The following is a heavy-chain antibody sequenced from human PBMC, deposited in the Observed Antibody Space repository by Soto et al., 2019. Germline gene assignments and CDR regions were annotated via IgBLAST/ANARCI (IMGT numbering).Heavy chain of an antibody. Sequence: SETLSLTCTVSGGSISSGDYYWSWIRQPPGKGMEWIGYIYYSGSTYYNPSLKSRVTISVDTSKNQFSLKLSSVTAADTAVYSCARDWFGGRGWFDPWGQGTLVTVSS. CDR2: IYYSGST. D-gene: IGHD3-10*01. CDR3: ARDWFGGRGWFDP. CDR1: GGSISSGDYY. J-gene: IGHJ5*02. V-gene: IGHV4-30-4*01.